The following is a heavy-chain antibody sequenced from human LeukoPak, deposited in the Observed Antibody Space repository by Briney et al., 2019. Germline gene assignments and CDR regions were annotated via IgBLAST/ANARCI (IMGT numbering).Heavy chain of an antibody. CDR2: ISYDGSDK. CDR1: GFTFRSFA. CDR3: ARPDDVYFDWLPFDY. D-gene: IGHD3-9*01. V-gene: IGHV3-30*04. J-gene: IGHJ4*02. Sequence: GGSLRLSCAASGFTFRSFAMHWVRQAPGKGLEWVAVISYDGSDKYYADSVKGRFTISRDNSKNTLYLQMNSLRAEDTAVYYCARPDDVYFDWLPFDYWGQGTLVTVSS.